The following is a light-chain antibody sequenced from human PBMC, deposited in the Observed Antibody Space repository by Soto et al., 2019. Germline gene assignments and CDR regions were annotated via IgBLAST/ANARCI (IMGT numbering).Light chain of an antibody. CDR3: CSYAGSFLKV. CDR2: DVR. Sequence: HSVLTQPRSVSGSPWPSVIISCTGTSSYVGGYNYVSWYQQHPGKAPKLMISDVRKRPSGVPDRFSGSKSGNTASLTISGLQAEDEADYYCCSYAGSFLKVFGTGTKVTVL. V-gene: IGLV2-11*01. CDR1: SSYVGGYNY. J-gene: IGLJ1*01.